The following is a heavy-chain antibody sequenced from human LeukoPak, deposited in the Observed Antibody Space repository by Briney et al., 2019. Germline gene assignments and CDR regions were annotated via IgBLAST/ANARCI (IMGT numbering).Heavy chain of an antibody. D-gene: IGHD3-22*01. J-gene: IGHJ4*02. V-gene: IGHV1-2*02. CDR1: GYTFTGYY. CDR3: AKRGVVIRVILVGFHKEANYFDS. CDR2: INPNSGGT. Sequence: GASVKVSCKASGYTFTGYYMHWVRQAPGHGLEWMGWINPNSGGTNYAQKFQGRVTMTRDTSISTAYMELSRLRSDDTAVYFCAKRGVVIRVILVGFHKEANYFDSWGQGVLVTVSS.